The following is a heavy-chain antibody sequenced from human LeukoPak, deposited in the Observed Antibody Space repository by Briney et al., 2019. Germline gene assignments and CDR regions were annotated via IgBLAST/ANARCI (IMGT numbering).Heavy chain of an antibody. CDR1: GFTFSSYG. CDR2: IRYDGSNK. D-gene: IGHD3-22*01. CDR3: AKGPPYYDSSGYRFDY. Sequence: GGSLRLSCAASGFTFSSYGMHWVRQAPGKGLEWVAFIRYDGSNKYYADSVKGRFTISRDNSKNTLYLQMNSLRAEDTAVYYCAKGPPYYDSSGYRFDYWGQGTLVTVSS. V-gene: IGHV3-30*02. J-gene: IGHJ4*02.